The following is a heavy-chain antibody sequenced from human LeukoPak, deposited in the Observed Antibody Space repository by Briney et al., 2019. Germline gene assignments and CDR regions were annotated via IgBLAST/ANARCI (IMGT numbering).Heavy chain of an antibody. CDR2: ISSSSSYT. CDR1: GFTFSDYY. D-gene: IGHD2-15*01. Sequence: KPGGSLRLSCAASGFTFSDYYMSWIRQAPGKGLEWVSYISSSSSYTNYADSVKGRFTISRDNAKNSLYLQMNSLRAEDTAVYYCARASMRMTIAGLVEYWGQGTLVTVSS. J-gene: IGHJ4*02. V-gene: IGHV3-11*05. CDR3: ARASMRMTIAGLVEY.